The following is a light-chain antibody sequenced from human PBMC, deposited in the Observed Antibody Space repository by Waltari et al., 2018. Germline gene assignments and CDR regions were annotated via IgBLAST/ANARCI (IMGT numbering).Light chain of an antibody. J-gene: IGKJ2*03. CDR1: QSVSSS. Sequence: IVFTQSPATLSLSPGDRATLSWRASQSVSSSLAWYQQKPGQAPRLLIYGASSRATGIPDRFSGSGSGTDFTLTISSLEPEDFAVYYCQQYSNWPQYSFGQGTKVEIK. CDR3: QQYSNWPQYS. CDR2: GAS. V-gene: IGKV3-15*01.